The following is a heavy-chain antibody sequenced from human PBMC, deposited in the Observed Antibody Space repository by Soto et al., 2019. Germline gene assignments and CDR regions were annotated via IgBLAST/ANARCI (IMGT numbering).Heavy chain of an antibody. J-gene: IGHJ4*02. V-gene: IGHV1-3*01. CDR1: GYTFTSYA. Sequence: GASVKVSCRASGYTFTSYAMHWVRQAPGQRLEWMGWINAGNGNTKYSQKFQGRVTITRDTSASTAYMALSSLRSEDTAVYYCARPRYGDHVYYFDCWGQGTLVTVSS. CDR2: INAGNGNT. D-gene: IGHD4-17*01. CDR3: ARPRYGDHVYYFDC.